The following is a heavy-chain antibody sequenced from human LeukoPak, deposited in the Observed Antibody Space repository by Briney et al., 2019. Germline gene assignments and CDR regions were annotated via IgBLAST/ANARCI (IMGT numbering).Heavy chain of an antibody. J-gene: IGHJ3*02. CDR2: ISSSGSST. CDR1: GFTFNNYA. V-gene: IGHV3-23*01. CDR3: ARDLAGPPQEAFDI. Sequence: GGSLRLSCAASGFTFNNYAMSWVRQAPGKGLEWVSAISSSGSSTYYADSVKGRFTISRDNTKNSLYLHMSSLRADDTAVYYCARDLAGPPQEAFDIWGQGTMVTVSS.